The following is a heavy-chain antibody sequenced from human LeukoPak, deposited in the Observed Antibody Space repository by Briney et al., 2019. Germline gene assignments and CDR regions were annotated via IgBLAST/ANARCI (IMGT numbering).Heavy chain of an antibody. CDR1: GFTLSSYE. J-gene: IGHJ4*02. V-gene: IGHV3-48*03. Sequence: GGSLRLSCAASGFTLSSYELNRVRQAPGKGLEWVSYITGSGNTIYYADSVRGRYTISRHNAKHSLHLPMNSLRAEDTSVYHCARDPSCDYWGQGTLVTVSS. CDR2: ITGSGNTI. CDR3: ARDPSCDY. D-gene: IGHD3-10*01.